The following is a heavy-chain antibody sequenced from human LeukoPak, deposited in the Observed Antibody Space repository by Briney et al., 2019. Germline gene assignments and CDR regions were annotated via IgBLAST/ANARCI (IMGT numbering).Heavy chain of an antibody. D-gene: IGHD3-10*01. CDR2: IYSGAST. CDR1: GFTFSSYS. J-gene: IGHJ6*03. CDR3: ARAGLWFGERDYMDV. Sequence: GGSLRLSCAASGFTFSSYSMNWVRQAPGKGLEWVSVIYSGASTYYADSVKGRFTISRDNSKNTLYLQMNSLRAEDTAVYYCARAGLWFGERDYMDVWGKGTTVTISS. V-gene: IGHV3-53*01.